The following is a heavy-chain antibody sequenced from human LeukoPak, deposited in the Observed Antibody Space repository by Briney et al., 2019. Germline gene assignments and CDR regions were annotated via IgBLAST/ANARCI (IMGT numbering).Heavy chain of an antibody. V-gene: IGHV3-33*08. CDR1: GFTISDFA. CDR2: IWYDGSNK. J-gene: IGHJ4*02. Sequence: GRSLTLSCAASGFTISDFAIHWVRQAPGKGLEWVAVIWYDGSNKYYADSVKGRFTISRDNSKNTLYLQMNSLRAEDTAVYYCARDLGGSAYYWGQGTLVTVSS. D-gene: IGHD1-26*01. CDR3: ARDLGGSAYY.